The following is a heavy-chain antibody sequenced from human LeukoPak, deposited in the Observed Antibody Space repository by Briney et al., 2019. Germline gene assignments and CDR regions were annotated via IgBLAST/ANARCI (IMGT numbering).Heavy chain of an antibody. V-gene: IGHV4-31*03. Sequence: SQTLSLTCTVSGGSISSGGYYWSWIRQHPGKGLEWLGYIYYSGSTYYNPSLKSRVTISVDTSKNQFSLKLSSVTAADTAVYYCARHYQGYCSSTSCYNEFDYWGQGTLVTVSS. CDR1: GGSISSGGYY. CDR2: IYYSGST. J-gene: IGHJ4*02. D-gene: IGHD2-2*02. CDR3: ARHYQGYCSSTSCYNEFDY.